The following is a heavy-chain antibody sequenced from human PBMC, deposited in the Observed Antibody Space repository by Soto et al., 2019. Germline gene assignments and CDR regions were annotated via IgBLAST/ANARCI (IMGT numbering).Heavy chain of an antibody. J-gene: IGHJ4*02. D-gene: IGHD2-21*02. V-gene: IGHV4-34*01. Sequence: QVQLQQWGAGLLKPSETLSLTCAVYGESFSGYYWNWIRQPPGKGLEWIGEINHSGSTNYNPSLKXRXTXXVDTSKNQFSLKLSSVTAADTAMYYWARRLSTVDYWGQGTLVTVSS. CDR1: GESFSGYY. CDR2: INHSGST. CDR3: ARRLSTVDY.